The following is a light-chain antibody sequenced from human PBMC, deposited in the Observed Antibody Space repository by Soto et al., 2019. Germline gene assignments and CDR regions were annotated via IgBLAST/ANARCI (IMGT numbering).Light chain of an antibody. CDR1: QTISGNY. V-gene: IGKV3-20*01. Sequence: EIVLTQSPGTLSLSPGERATLSCRASQTISGNYLAWYQQKPGQATRLLIYGASNRATGIPERFSGSGSGTDFTLTISRLEPQDAAMYYCQQYVISVTFGQGTRLEIK. CDR3: QQYVISVT. J-gene: IGKJ5*01. CDR2: GAS.